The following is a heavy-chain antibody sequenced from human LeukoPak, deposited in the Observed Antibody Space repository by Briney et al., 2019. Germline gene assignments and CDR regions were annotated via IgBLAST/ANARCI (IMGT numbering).Heavy chain of an antibody. Sequence: SETLSLTCTVSGGSISSYYWSWIRQPPGKGLEWIGYIYYSGSTSYNPSLKSRVTISVDTSKNQFSLKLSSVTAADTAVYYCARNVAATPDLAYNWFDPWGQGTLVTVSS. CDR2: IYYSGST. J-gene: IGHJ5*02. CDR1: GGSISSYY. D-gene: IGHD2-15*01. V-gene: IGHV4-59*01. CDR3: ARNVAATPDLAYNWFDP.